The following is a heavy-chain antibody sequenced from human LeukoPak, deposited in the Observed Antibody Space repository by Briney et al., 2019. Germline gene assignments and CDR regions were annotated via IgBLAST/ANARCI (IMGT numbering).Heavy chain of an antibody. CDR1: GGSISSGSYY. CDR2: IYTSGGT. D-gene: IGHD3-10*01. CDR3: ARNTMLRGVIPTNFDY. V-gene: IGHV4-61*02. Sequence: SETLSLTCTVSGGSISSGSYYWSWIRQPAGKGLEWIGRIYTSGGTNYNPSLKSRVTISVDTSKNQFSLKLSSVTAADTAVYYCARNTMLRGVIPTNFDYWGQRTLVTVSS. J-gene: IGHJ4*02.